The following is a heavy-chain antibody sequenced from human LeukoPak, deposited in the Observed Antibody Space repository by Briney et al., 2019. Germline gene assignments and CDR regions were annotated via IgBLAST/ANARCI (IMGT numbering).Heavy chain of an antibody. D-gene: IGHD3-10*01. Sequence: GGSLRLSCAASGFTVSSNYMSWVRQAPGKGLEWVSVIYSGGSTYYADSVKGRFTISRDNSKNTLYLQMSSLRAEDTAVYYCARDSNSYGSGATIDYWGQGTLATVSS. J-gene: IGHJ4*02. V-gene: IGHV3-53*01. CDR1: GFTVSSNY. CDR2: IYSGGST. CDR3: ARDSNSYGSGATIDY.